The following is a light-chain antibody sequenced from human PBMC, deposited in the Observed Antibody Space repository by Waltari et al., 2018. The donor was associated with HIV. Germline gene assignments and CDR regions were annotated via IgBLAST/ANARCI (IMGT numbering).Light chain of an antibody. Sequence: EIVLTQSPGTLSLSPGDRATLPCRASQSLSSSYLAWYQQRPGQAPRLLIYGASSRAPGIPDKFSGSGSGTDFTLTISRLEPADFALYYCQHYDTSPTFGQGTKVEIK. CDR2: GAS. CDR1: QSLSSSY. J-gene: IGKJ1*01. CDR3: QHYDTSPT. V-gene: IGKV3-20*01.